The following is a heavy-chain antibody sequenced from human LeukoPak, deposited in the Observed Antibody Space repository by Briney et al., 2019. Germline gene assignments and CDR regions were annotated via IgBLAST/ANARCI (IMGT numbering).Heavy chain of an antibody. Sequence: GGSLRLSCAASGFTFSSYAMHWVRQAPGKGLEWVSSISGSSNYIYYIDSVKGRFTISRDNAKNSLYLQMNSLRAEDTAVYYCARDYNIGWYDYWGQGTLVTVSS. CDR1: GFTFSSYA. J-gene: IGHJ4*02. CDR2: ISGSSNYI. CDR3: ARDYNIGWYDY. V-gene: IGHV3-21*01. D-gene: IGHD6-19*01.